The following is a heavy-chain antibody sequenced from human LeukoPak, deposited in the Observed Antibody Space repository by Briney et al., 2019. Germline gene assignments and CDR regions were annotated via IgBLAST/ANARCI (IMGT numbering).Heavy chain of an antibody. Sequence: PGRSLRLSCAASGFTFDDYAMHWVRQAPGKGLEWVSGISWNSGSIGYADSVKGRFTISRENAKNSLYLQMNSLRAEDTAGYYCAELGITMIGGVWGKGATVTISS. D-gene: IGHD3-10*02. CDR3: AELGITMIGGV. CDR2: ISWNSGSI. CDR1: GFTFDDYA. J-gene: IGHJ6*04. V-gene: IGHV3-9*01.